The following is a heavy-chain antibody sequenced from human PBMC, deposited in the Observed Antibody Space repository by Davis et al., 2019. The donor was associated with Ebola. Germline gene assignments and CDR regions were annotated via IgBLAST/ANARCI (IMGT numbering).Heavy chain of an antibody. J-gene: IGHJ4*02. CDR2: ISYDGSNK. CDR1: GFTFSSYA. CDR3: AKDRLQFAPSDNDY. V-gene: IGHV3-30-3*01. Sequence: GGSLRLSCAASGFTFSSYAMHWVRQAPGKGLEWVAVISYDGSNKYYADSVKGRFTISRDNSKNTLYLQMNSLRAEDTAVYYCAKDRLQFAPSDNDYWGQGTLVTVSS. D-gene: IGHD4-11*01.